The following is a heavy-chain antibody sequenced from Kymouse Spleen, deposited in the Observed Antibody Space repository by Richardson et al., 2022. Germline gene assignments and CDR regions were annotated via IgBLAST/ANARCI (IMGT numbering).Heavy chain of an antibody. CDR2: IKQDGSEK. D-gene: IGHD2-21*02. J-gene: IGHJ4*02. V-gene: IGHV3-7*01. Sequence: EVQLVESGGGLVQPGGSLRLSCAASGFTFSSYWMSWVRQAPGKGLEWVANIKQDGSEKYYVDSVKGRFTISRDNAKNSLYLQMNSLRAEDTAVYYCASGILWW*LLFLTTGAREPWSPSPQ. CDR1: GFTFSSYW. CDR3: ASGILWW*LLFLTT.